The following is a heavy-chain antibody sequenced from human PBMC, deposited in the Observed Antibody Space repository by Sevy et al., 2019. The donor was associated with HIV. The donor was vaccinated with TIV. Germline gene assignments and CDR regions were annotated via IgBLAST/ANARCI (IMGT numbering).Heavy chain of an antibody. CDR1: GFPFSSYA. V-gene: IGHV3-23*01. Sequence: GGSLRLSCAASGFPFSSYAMNWVRQGPGKGLEWDSATGGRGGATYYADSVKRRFTISRDNSKNTLYLQMDSLRAEDTAVYYCAKDVVAVVGDAFDVWGQGTMVTVSS. D-gene: IGHD2-15*01. CDR3: AKDVVAVVGDAFDV. J-gene: IGHJ3*01. CDR2: TGGRGGAT.